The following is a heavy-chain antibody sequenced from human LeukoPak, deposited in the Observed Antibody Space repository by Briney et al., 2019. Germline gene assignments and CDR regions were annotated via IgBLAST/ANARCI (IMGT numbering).Heavy chain of an antibody. CDR2: IYPVDSDT. D-gene: IGHD2-15*01. V-gene: IGHV5-51*01. Sequence: GESLKISCQASGYDFANFSIGWVRQMPGKGLDWMGIIYPVDSDTRYRPSFQGQVTSSGDKSISTAYLQWTSLKASDTAMYYCATQGTLTPHNAFDVWGQGTMVTVSS. CDR1: GYDFANFS. J-gene: IGHJ3*01. CDR3: ATQGTLTPHNAFDV.